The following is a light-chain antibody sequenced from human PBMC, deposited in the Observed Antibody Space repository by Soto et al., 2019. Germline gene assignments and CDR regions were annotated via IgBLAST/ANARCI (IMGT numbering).Light chain of an antibody. Sequence: QSALTQPASVSGSPGQSITISCTGTSSDVGDYNYVSWYQEHPGKAPKLMIYDVSNRPSGVSNRFSGSKSGSTASLTISGLQAEDEADYYCSSYTSSTTRVFGTGTKVTFL. CDR3: SSYTSSTTRV. CDR1: SSDVGDYNY. J-gene: IGLJ1*01. CDR2: DVS. V-gene: IGLV2-14*01.